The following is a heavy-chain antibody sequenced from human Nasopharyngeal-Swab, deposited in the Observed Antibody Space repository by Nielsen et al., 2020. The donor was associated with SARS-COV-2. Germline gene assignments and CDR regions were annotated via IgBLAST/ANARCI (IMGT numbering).Heavy chain of an antibody. Sequence: GGSLRLSCAASGFTFSSYAMHWVRQAPGKGLEWVAVISYDGSNKYYADSVKGRFTISRDNSKNTLYLQMNSLRAEDTAVYYCARDGLLGYFDYWGQGTLVTVSA. J-gene: IGHJ4*02. V-gene: IGHV3-30*04. CDR3: ARDGLLGYFDY. D-gene: IGHD3-10*01. CDR2: ISYDGSNK. CDR1: GFTFSSYA.